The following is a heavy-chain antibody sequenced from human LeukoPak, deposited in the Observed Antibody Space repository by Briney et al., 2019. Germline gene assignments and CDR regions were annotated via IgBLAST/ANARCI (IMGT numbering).Heavy chain of an antibody. CDR3: ARDSSSWYQFDY. V-gene: IGHV4-59*01. J-gene: IGHJ4*02. Sequence: SETLSLTCTVSGGSISSYYWSWIRQPPGKGLEWIGYIYYSGSTNYNPSLKSRVAISVDTSKNQFSLKLSSVTAADTAVYYCARDSSSWYQFDYWGQGTLVTVSS. D-gene: IGHD6-13*01. CDR2: IYYSGST. CDR1: GGSISSYY.